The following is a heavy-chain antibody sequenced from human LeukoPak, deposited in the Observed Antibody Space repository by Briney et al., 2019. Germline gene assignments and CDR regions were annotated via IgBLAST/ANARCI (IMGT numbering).Heavy chain of an antibody. V-gene: IGHV4-61*09. Sequence: SETLSLTCTVSGASISSDAHYWNWIRQPAGKGLGWIGHISSSGSTNYNPSLKSRVTISVDTSENQFSLKLSSVTAADTAVYYCARDSREYSTSSFSLVFYYYMDVWGKGTTVTVSS. D-gene: IGHD6-6*01. CDR1: GASISSDAHY. CDR2: ISSSGST. CDR3: ARDSREYSTSSFSLVFYYYMDV. J-gene: IGHJ6*03.